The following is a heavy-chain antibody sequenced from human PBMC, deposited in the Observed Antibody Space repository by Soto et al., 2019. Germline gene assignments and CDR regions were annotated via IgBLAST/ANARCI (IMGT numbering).Heavy chain of an antibody. Sequence: PSETLSLTCTVSGGSISSYYWSWIRQPPGKGLEWIGYIYYSGSTNYNPSLKSRVTISVDTSKNQFSLKLSSVTAADTAVYYCARGPGVKGLVGIRWFDPWGQGTLVTVSS. CDR3: ARGPGVKGLVGIRWFDP. J-gene: IGHJ5*02. V-gene: IGHV4-59*01. CDR2: IYYSGST. D-gene: IGHD2-21*01. CDR1: GGSISSYY.